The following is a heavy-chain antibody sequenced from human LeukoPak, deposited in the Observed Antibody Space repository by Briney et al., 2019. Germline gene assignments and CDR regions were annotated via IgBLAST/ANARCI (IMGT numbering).Heavy chain of an antibody. CDR2: INPNSGGT. V-gene: IGHV1-2*02. CDR1: GYTFTGYY. Sequence: ASVKVSCKASGYTFTGYYMHWVRQAPGQGLEWMGWINPNSGGTKYAQKLQGRVTMTRDTSISTAYMELSRLRSDDTAVYYCARDNSGSFGDYWGQGTLVAVSS. CDR3: ARDNSGSFGDY. D-gene: IGHD6-19*01. J-gene: IGHJ4*02.